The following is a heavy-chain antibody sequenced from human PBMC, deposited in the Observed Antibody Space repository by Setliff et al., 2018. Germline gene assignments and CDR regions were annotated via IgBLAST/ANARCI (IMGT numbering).Heavy chain of an antibody. CDR2: TIPNFGTT. Sequence: GASVKVSCKASGGTFSSYGISWVRQAPGQGLEWLGGTIPNFGTTNYAQEFQGRVTIITDESTSTAYMELRSLRSDDTAMYYCARDRSIVVVPAARTKFDPWGQGTLVTVSS. V-gene: IGHV1-69*05. J-gene: IGHJ5*02. D-gene: IGHD2-2*01. CDR1: GGTFSSYG. CDR3: ARDRSIVVVPAARTKFDP.